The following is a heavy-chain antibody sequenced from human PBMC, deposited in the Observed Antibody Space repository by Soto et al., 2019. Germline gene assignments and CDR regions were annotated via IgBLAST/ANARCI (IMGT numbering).Heavy chain of an antibody. Sequence: SETLSLTCTVSSGSISSTIYSWDWIRQPPGKSLEWIGTIYYHGNTYSNPSLKSRVTISVDTSNNQLSLRLRSVTAADTAIYYCARHDGFSSGWVFDYWGHGTLVTVSS. J-gene: IGHJ4*01. CDR2: IYYHGNT. CDR1: SGSISSTIYS. V-gene: IGHV4-39*01. CDR3: ARHDGFSSGWVFDY. D-gene: IGHD6-19*01.